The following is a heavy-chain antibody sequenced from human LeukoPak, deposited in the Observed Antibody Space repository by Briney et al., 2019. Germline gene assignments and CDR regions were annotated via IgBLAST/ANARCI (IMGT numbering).Heavy chain of an antibody. CDR3: ARLGACSGNTCYSGDY. Sequence: RGESLKISCKGSGYTFIRYWIGWVRQMPGKGLEWMGIIYPGDSDTRYSPPFQGQVTISADKSISTAYLQWSSLKASDTAMYYCARLGACSGNTCYSGDYWGQGTLVTVSS. J-gene: IGHJ4*02. V-gene: IGHV5-51*01. CDR2: IYPGDSDT. D-gene: IGHD2-15*01. CDR1: GYTFIRYW.